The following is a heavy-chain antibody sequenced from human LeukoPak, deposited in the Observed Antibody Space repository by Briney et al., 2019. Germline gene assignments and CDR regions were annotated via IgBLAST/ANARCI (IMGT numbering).Heavy chain of an antibody. CDR1: GFTFSSYS. Sequence: GGSLRLSCAASGFTFSSYSMTWVRQAPGKGLEWVSSISSSSSYIYYADSVKGRFTISRDNAKNSLYLQMNSLRAEDTAVYYCAREKGYCSSTSCSNYWGQGTLVTVSS. V-gene: IGHV3-21*01. CDR2: ISSSSSYI. D-gene: IGHD2-2*01. J-gene: IGHJ4*02. CDR3: AREKGYCSSTSCSNY.